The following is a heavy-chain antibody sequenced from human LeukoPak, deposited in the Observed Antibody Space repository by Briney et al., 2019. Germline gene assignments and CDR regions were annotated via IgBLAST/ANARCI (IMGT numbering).Heavy chain of an antibody. V-gene: IGHV1-69*05. CDR2: IIPIFRTT. CDR3: AKDDGSATMGFDS. Sequence: SVKVSCKASGGTFSNYAFSWVRQAPGQGLEWMGGIIPIFRTTNYAEQFQGRVTITTDESTNTAYLDLSSLRSEDTAAYYCAKDDGSATMGFDSWGQGTLVSVSS. CDR1: GGTFSNYA. J-gene: IGHJ5*01. D-gene: IGHD1-26*01.